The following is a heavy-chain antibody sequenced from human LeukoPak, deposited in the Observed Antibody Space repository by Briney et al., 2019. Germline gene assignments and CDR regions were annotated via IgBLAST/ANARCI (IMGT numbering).Heavy chain of an antibody. Sequence: SETLSLTCTVSGGSISSYYWSWIRQPPGKGLEWIGYIYYSGSTNYNPSLKSRVTISVDTSKNQFSLKLSSVTAADTAVYYCARHYKETSGYGPYDAFDIWGQGTMVTVSS. CDR2: IYYSGST. D-gene: IGHD5-12*01. J-gene: IGHJ3*02. V-gene: IGHV4-59*08. CDR1: GGSISSYY. CDR3: ARHYKETSGYGPYDAFDI.